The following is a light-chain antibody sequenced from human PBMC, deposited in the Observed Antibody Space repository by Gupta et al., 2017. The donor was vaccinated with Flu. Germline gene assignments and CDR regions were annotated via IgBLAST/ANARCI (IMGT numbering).Light chain of an antibody. J-gene: IGLJ1*01. V-gene: IGLV1-40*01. CDR3: QSYDGRLVGSV. CDR1: SSDIGSGYD. CDR2: GNN. Sequence: QSVLTQPPSVSGAPGQTVTISCTGSSSDIGSGYDVHWYQQLPGTAPKLLIYGNNNRPSGVPDRFSGSKSGTSASLAITGLQAEDEADYYCQSYDGRLVGSVLGSGTKVTVL.